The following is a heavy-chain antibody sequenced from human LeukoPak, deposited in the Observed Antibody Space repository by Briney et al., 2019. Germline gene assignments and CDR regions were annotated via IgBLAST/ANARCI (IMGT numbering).Heavy chain of an antibody. J-gene: IGHJ3*02. CDR1: GFTFSDYY. V-gene: IGHV3-11*01. D-gene: IGHD3-10*01. CDR3: AXVTRSYYYGSGSIDXFDI. CDR2: IXSXXXTI. Sequence: GGSLRLSCAASGFTFSDYYMSWIRQAPGKGLEWVSYIXSXXXTIYYADSVKGRFTISRDNAKNSLYLQMNSLRAEDTAVYYCAXVTRSYYYGSGSIDXFDIWGQGTMVTVSS.